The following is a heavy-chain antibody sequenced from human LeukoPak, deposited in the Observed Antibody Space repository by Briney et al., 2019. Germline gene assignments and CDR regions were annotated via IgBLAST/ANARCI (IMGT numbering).Heavy chain of an antibody. D-gene: IGHD2-15*01. Sequence: EASVKVSCKASGYTFTGYYMHWVRQAPGQGLEWMGWINPNSGGTNYAQKFQGRVTMTRDTSISTAYMELSRLRSDDTAVYYCARARIPRAPHNWFDPWGQGTLVTVSS. CDR2: INPNSGGT. CDR3: ARARIPRAPHNWFDP. V-gene: IGHV1-2*02. CDR1: GYTFTGYY. J-gene: IGHJ5*02.